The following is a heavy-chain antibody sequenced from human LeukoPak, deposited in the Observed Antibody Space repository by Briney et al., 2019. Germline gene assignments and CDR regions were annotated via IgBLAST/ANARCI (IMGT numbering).Heavy chain of an antibody. V-gene: IGHV1-69*04. CDR1: GGTFSSYA. D-gene: IGHD2-15*01. CDR2: IIPILGIA. Sequence: ASVKVSCKASGGTFSSYAISWVRQAPGQGLEWMGRIIPILGIANYAQKFQGRVTITADKSTSTAYMELSSLRSEDTAVYYCARGGYCSGGSCYSWFDPWGQGTLVTVSS. J-gene: IGHJ5*02. CDR3: ARGGYCSGGSCYSWFDP.